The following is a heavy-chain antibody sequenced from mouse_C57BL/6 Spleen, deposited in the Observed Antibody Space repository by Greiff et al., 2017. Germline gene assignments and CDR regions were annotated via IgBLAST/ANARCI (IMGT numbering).Heavy chain of an antibody. V-gene: IGHV5-17*01. CDR2: ISSGSSTI. CDR1: GFTFSDYG. J-gene: IGHJ4*01. D-gene: IGHD2-2*01. Sequence: EVQLVESGGGLVKPGGSLKLSCAASGFTFSDYGMHWVRQAPEKGLEWVAYISSGSSTIYYADTVKGRFTISRDNAKNTLFLQMTSLRSEDTAMYYCATMVTRDLDYWGQGASVTVSS. CDR3: ATMVTRDLDY.